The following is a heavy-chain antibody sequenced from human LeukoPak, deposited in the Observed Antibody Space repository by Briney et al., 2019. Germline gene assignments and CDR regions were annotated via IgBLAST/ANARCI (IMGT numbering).Heavy chain of an antibody. CDR1: GYTFTSYA. D-gene: IGHD6-13*01. V-gene: IGHV7-4-1*02. CDR2: INTNTGNP. CDR3: ASSMEIAAAHNWFDP. J-gene: IGHJ5*02. Sequence: ASVKVSCKASGYTFTSYAMNWVRQAPGQGLEWMGWINTNTGNPTYAQGFTGRFVFSLDTSVSTAYLQISSLKAEDTAVYYCASSMEIAAAHNWFDPWGQGTLVTVSS.